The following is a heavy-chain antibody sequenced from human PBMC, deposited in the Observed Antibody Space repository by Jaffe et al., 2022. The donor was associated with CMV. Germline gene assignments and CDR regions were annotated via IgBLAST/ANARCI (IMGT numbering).Heavy chain of an antibody. Sequence: EVQLVESGGGLVQPGGSLRLSCAASGFTFSSYWMSWVRQVPGKGLEWVANIKKDGSDKYYVDSMKGRFTISRDNARNSLYLQMNSLRAEDTAVYHCARGLYSSGWYPDYFDYWGQGTLVTVSS. D-gene: IGHD6-19*01. CDR1: GFTFSSYW. J-gene: IGHJ4*02. V-gene: IGHV3-7*03. CDR3: ARGLYSSGWYPDYFDY. CDR2: IKKDGSDK.